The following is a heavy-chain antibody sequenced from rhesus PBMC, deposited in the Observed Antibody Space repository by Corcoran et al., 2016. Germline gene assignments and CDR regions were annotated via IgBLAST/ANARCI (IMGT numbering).Heavy chain of an antibody. CDR1: GGSISSSNG. Sequence: QVQLQESGPAVVKPSETLSLTCAVSGGSISSSNGWSWIRQSPGKGLEWIGGIYGSGVGTENNPSHKSRVTISIDTSKNQFSLKLSSVTAADAAVYYCARHSYRNYYIYWYFDLWGPGTPITISS. V-gene: IGHV4-93*02. J-gene: IGHJ2*01. CDR3: ARHSYRNYYIYWYFDL. CDR2: IYGSGVGT. D-gene: IGHD4-23*01.